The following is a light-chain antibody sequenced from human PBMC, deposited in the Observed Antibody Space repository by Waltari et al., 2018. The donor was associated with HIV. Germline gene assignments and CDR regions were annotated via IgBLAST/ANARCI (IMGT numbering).Light chain of an antibody. Sequence: QSVLTQPPSASGTPGQRVTISCSGGSSHIGANIVNWYQLLPGRAPRLLIYATNQRPSGVPDRFSGSKSGTSASLAISGLQSEDEGDYYCATWDNGLNGRHVFGTGTQVTV. CDR1: SSHIGANI. CDR3: ATWDNGLNGRHV. V-gene: IGLV1-44*01. CDR2: ATN. J-gene: IGLJ1*01.